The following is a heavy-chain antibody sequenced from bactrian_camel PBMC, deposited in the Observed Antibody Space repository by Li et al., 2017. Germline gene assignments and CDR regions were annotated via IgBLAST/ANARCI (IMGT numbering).Heavy chain of an antibody. CDR1: GYTVSGRC. V-gene: IGHV3S53*01. Sequence: HVQLVESGGGSVQAGGSLRLSCTASGYTVSGRCMGWFRQAPGKEREGVAHIDGCGKTNYANSVKGRFIISKDNAKNTLYLQMNGLTPEDTAMYYCAAQCAYCSGGACYSPRSWGQGTQVTVS. D-gene: IGHD2*01. J-gene: IGHJ6*01. CDR2: IDGCGKT. CDR3: AAQCAYCSGGACYSPRS.